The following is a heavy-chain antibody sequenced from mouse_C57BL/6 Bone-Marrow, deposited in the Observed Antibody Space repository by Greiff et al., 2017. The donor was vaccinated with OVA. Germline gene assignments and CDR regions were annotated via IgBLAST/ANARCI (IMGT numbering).Heavy chain of an antibody. V-gene: IGHV14-2*01. Sequence: EVKVVESGAELVKPGASVKLSCTASGFNIKDYYMHWVKQRTEQGLEWIGRIDPEDGETKYAPNFQGQATITADKYSNTAYLQISSLTSEDTAVYYCAGQYDYARFDYWGQGTTLTVSS. CDR1: GFNIKDYY. J-gene: IGHJ2*01. CDR3: AGQYDYARFDY. D-gene: IGHD2-4*01. CDR2: IDPEDGET.